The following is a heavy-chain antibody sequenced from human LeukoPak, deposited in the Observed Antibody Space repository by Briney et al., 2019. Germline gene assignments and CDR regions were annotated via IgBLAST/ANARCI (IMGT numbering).Heavy chain of an antibody. CDR2: ISGGSGDIT. Sequence: GGSLRLSCAVSGFTFSGYTMSWVRQTPGKGLEWVSAISGGSGDITYYADSVKGRFTVSRDNSQNTLFLQLNSLGAEDTAVYYCARNHAGDYFPNWFDPWGQGTLVTVSS. D-gene: IGHD7-27*01. J-gene: IGHJ5*02. CDR3: ARNHAGDYFPNWFDP. CDR1: GFTFSGYT. V-gene: IGHV3-23*01.